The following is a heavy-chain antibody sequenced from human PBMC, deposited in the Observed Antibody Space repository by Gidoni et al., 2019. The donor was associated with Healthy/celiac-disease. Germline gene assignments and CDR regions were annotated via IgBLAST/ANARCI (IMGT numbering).Heavy chain of an antibody. CDR2: IYYSGST. V-gene: IGHV4-31*03. Sequence: QVQLQESGPGLVKPSQTLSLTCTVSGGSISSGGYYWSWLRQHPGKGLEWIGYIYYSGSTYYNPSRKSRVTISVDTSKNQFSLKLSSVTAADTAVYYCARGSDYGGNSKSFYFDYWGQGTLVTVSS. J-gene: IGHJ4*02. D-gene: IGHD4-17*01. CDR3: ARGSDYGGNSKSFYFDY. CDR1: GGSISSGGYY.